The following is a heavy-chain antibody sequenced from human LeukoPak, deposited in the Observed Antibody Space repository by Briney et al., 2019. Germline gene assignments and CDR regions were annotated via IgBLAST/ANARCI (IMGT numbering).Heavy chain of an antibody. J-gene: IGHJ6*02. Sequence: GGSLRLSCAASGFTCSSYSKYWVRQAPAKGLEWVAVISYDGTNKYYADSMKGRFTISRDNSKNTLYLQMNSLRTEDTAVYYCARESGYDFGCYGMDVWGQGTTVTVSS. D-gene: IGHD5-12*01. CDR2: ISYDGTNK. V-gene: IGHV3-30-3*01. CDR3: ARESGYDFGCYGMDV. CDR1: GFTCSSYS.